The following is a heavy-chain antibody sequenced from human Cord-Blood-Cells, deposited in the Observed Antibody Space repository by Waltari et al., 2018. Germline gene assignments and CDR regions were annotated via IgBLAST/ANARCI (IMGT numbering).Heavy chain of an antibody. J-gene: IGHJ2*01. CDR2: IYWNDDK. V-gene: IGHV2-5*01. Sequence: QITLKESGPTLVKPTQTLTLTCTFSGFSLSTSGVVVGWIRQPPGKALEWLALIYWNDDKRYSPSLKSRLTITKDTSKNQVVLTMTNMDPVDTATYYCAHRPALNWEWYFDLWGRGTLVTVSS. D-gene: IGHD7-27*01. CDR3: AHRPALNWEWYFDL. CDR1: GFSLSTSGVV.